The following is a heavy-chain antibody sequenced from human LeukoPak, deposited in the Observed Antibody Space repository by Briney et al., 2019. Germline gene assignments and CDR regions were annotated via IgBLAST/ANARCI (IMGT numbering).Heavy chain of an antibody. CDR2: ISGSGGGT. CDR1: GFTFSTFA. Sequence: GGSLRLSCAASGFTFSTFAMSWVRQAPGKGLEWVSAISGSGGGTYYADSVKGRLTISRDNSKNTLYLQMSSLRAEDTAVYYCARDRSVVAVGAYFDYWGQGTLVTVSS. CDR3: ARDRSVVAVGAYFDY. J-gene: IGHJ4*02. D-gene: IGHD1-26*01. V-gene: IGHV3-23*01.